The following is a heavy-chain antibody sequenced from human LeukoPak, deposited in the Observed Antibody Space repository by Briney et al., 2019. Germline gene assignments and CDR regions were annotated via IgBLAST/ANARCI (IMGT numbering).Heavy chain of an antibody. CDR1: GFIFSDHY. Sequence: PGESLRLSCAASGFIFSDHYMTWIRQAPGKGLEWVSYISGGSRDTNYADSVKGRFTISRDNAKNSLYLQMNNLRAEDTAVYYCARQCSIVKCSWGQGTLITVSS. V-gene: IGHV3-11*03. CDR2: ISGGSRDT. D-gene: IGHD2-2*01. J-gene: IGHJ5*02. CDR3: ARQCSIVKCS.